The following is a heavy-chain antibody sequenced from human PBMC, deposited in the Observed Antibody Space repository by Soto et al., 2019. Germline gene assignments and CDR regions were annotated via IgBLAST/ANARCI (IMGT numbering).Heavy chain of an antibody. Sequence: PSETLSLTCAVSGGSISSGGYSWSWIRQPPGKGLEWIGYIYHSGTTYYNPSLKSRVTISVDKSKNQFSLNLSSVTAADTVVYYCARDQNGSGNYYTRYFDYWGQGTLVTVSS. J-gene: IGHJ4*02. D-gene: IGHD3-10*01. CDR3: ARDQNGSGNYYTRYFDY. V-gene: IGHV4-30-2*01. CDR1: GGSISSGGYS. CDR2: IYHSGTT.